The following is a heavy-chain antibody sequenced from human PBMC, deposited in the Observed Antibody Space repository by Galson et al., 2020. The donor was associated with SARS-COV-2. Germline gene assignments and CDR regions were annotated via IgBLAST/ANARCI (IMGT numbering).Heavy chain of an antibody. J-gene: IGHJ5*01. CDR3: ARVDFGFGSGNYVAFDS. CDR2: IYYSGNT. Sequence: SETLSLTCSVSGGSISTFYWSWIRQPPGKGLEWIADIYYSGNTNYNPSLRSRVTISVDTSRNQFSRKLSSVTVADTAVYYCARVDFGFGSGNYVAFDSWGQGSLVTVSS. V-gene: IGHV4-59*01. CDR1: GGSISTFY. D-gene: IGHD3-10*01.